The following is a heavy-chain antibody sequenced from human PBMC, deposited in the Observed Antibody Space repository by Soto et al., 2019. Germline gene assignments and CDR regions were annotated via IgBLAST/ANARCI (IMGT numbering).Heavy chain of an antibody. D-gene: IGHD3-10*01. Sequence: QVQLQESGPGLVKPSQTLSLTCTVSGGSISSGGYYWSWIRQHPGKGLAWIGYIYSSGSTYYNPSLKSRVTISVDTSKNQFSLKLSSVTAADTAVYYCGVMVRGVITGFDPWGQGTLVTVSS. J-gene: IGHJ5*02. CDR2: IYSSGST. CDR3: GVMVRGVITGFDP. V-gene: IGHV4-31*03. CDR1: GGSISSGGYY.